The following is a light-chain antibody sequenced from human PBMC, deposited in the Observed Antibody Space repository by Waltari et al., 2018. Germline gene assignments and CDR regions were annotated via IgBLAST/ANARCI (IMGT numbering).Light chain of an antibody. CDR2: KVS. V-gene: IGKV2-30*02. CDR3: MRGTHGPRT. J-gene: IGKJ1*01. Sequence: DVVMTQSPLSLPVTLGQPASISCKSSQNLVHSDGNTYWNWFQQRPGQSPRRPIHKVSDRGSGVPSRCSGSGSVTDFTLKIRRVEAEDVGIYYCMRGTHGPRTFGQGAKVEIK. CDR1: QNLVHSDGNTY.